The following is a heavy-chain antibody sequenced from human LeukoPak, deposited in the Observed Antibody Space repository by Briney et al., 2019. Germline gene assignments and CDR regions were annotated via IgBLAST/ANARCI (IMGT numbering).Heavy chain of an antibody. J-gene: IGHJ3*02. D-gene: IGHD3-22*01. CDR1: GFTFSTCG. Sequence: PGGSLRVSCAAAGFTFSTCGMSWVRKAQGKGLEWDSAISGSGGSTYYADSVKGRFTISRDNATNSLYLQMNSLRAEDTAVYYFARDYYYDSSGYLAFDIWGQGTMVTVSS. CDR3: ARDYYYDSSGYLAFDI. V-gene: IGHV3-23*01. CDR2: ISGSGGST.